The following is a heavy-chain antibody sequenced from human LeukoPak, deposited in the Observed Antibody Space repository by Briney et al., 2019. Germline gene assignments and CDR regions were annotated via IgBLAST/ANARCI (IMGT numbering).Heavy chain of an antibody. Sequence: SETLSVTCTVSGDSMSYYYWNFIRQPAGKGLEWIGRIHTSGTTYYSAPLKSRVSMSVDSSRNQFSLRLTSVTAADTAIYFCARGDYYDGGGRNWFDVWGQGTLVTVSS. CDR1: GDSMSYYY. V-gene: IGHV4-4*07. D-gene: IGHD3-16*01. J-gene: IGHJ5*02. CDR2: IHTSGTT. CDR3: ARGDYYDGGGRNWFDV.